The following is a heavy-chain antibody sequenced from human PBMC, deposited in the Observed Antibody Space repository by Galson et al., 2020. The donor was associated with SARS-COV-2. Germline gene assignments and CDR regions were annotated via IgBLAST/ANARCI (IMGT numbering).Heavy chain of an antibody. J-gene: IGHJ6*03. CDR1: GGSFSGYY. CDR2: VNHSCST. V-gene: IGHV4-34*01. Sequence: SETLSLTCAVSGGSFSGYYWSWIRQPPGKGLEWIGAVNHSCSTNYNPSPSSRVTITVDTSKNKSSLKLSSMTAADTAVYYCARGSTGVNMMLVVSGLYYYMDVWGKGTTVTVSS. CDR3: ARGSTGVNMMLVVSGLYYYMDV. D-gene: IGHD3-22*01.